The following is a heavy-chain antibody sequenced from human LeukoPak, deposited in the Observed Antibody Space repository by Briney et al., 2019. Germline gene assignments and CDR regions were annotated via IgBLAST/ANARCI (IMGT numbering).Heavy chain of an antibody. D-gene: IGHD4-17*01. V-gene: IGHV3-15*01. Sequence: PGGSLRLSCVASGLTFSNAWMSWVRQAPGQGLEWVGRIKSKSDGGTTDYAAPVKGRFTISRDDSKNTVYLQMNSLKTEDTAVYYCTPYGDYAGLCFYWGQGTLVTVSS. CDR3: TPYGDYAGLCFY. J-gene: IGHJ4*02. CDR2: IKSKSDGGTT. CDR1: GLTFSNAW.